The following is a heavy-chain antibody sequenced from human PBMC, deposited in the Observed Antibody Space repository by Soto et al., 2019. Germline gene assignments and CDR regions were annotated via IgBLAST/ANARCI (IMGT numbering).Heavy chain of an antibody. CDR1: GFTFSSYA. J-gene: IGHJ4*02. CDR2: ITGSGDTT. Sequence: GGSLRLSCAASGFTFSSYAMSWVRQAPGKGLEWVSSITGSGDTTYYADSVKGRFTISRDNSRNTLYLQMNSLRAEDTALFYCARNYGGLDYWGQGTLVTVSS. D-gene: IGHD4-17*01. CDR3: ARNYGGLDY. V-gene: IGHV3-23*01.